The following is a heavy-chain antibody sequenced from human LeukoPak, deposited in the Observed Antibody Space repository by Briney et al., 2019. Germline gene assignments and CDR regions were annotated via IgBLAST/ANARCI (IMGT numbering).Heavy chain of an antibody. CDR3: ARGTSGYPTGY. CDR1: GGSISSSSYY. Sequence: SGTLSLTCTVSGGSISSSSYYWGWIRQPPGKGLEWIGSIYYSGSTYYNPSLKSRVTISVDTSKNQFSLKLSSVTAADTAVYYCARGTSGYPTGYWGQGTLVTVSS. CDR2: IYYSGST. J-gene: IGHJ4*02. V-gene: IGHV4-39*01. D-gene: IGHD5-12*01.